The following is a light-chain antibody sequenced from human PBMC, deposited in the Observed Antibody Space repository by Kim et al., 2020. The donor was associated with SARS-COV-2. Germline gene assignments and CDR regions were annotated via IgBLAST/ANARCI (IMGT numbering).Light chain of an antibody. CDR1: QSVTTNY. J-gene: IGKJ1*01. CDR2: GAS. Sequence: EIVLTQSPGTLSLSPGERASLSCRASQSVTTNYIAWYQQKPGQPPRLLIYGASNRATGISDRFSGSGSGTDFTLTISRLEPEDFAVYYCQHYGTSVLFGQGTKVDIK. V-gene: IGKV3-20*01. CDR3: QHYGTSVL.